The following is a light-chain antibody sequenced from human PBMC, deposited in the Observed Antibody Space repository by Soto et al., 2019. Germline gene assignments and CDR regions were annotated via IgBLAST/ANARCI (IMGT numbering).Light chain of an antibody. CDR3: QQYSRWPLT. Sequence: EIVMTQSPATLSVSPGERATLSCRASQSVYSNLAWCQQKPGQVPRLLIYGASTRATGIPARFSGSGSGTEFTLTISSLQSEDFAVYYCQQYSRWPLTFGGGTKEEIK. CDR2: GAS. V-gene: IGKV3-15*01. CDR1: QSVYSN. J-gene: IGKJ4*01.